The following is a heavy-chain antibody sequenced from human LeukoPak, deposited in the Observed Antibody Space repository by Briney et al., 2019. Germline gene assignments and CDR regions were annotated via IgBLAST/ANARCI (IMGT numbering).Heavy chain of an antibody. CDR3: ARDGRYSYGHDAFDI. J-gene: IGHJ3*02. CDR2: IYSGGST. Sequence: GGSLRLSCAASGFTVSSNYMSWVRQAPGKGLEWVSVIYSGGSTYYADSVKGRFTISRDNSKNALYLQMNSLRAEDTAVYYCARDGRYSYGHDAFDIWGQGTMVTVSS. CDR1: GFTVSSNY. D-gene: IGHD5-18*01. V-gene: IGHV3-53*01.